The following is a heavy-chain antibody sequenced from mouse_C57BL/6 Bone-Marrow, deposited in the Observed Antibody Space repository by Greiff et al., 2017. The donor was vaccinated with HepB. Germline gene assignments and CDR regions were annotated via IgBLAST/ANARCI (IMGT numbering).Heavy chain of an antibody. CDR3: ARGAGTPSDY. CDR2: ISSGSSTI. CDR1: GFTFSDYG. V-gene: IGHV5-17*01. J-gene: IGHJ2*01. Sequence: EVKLMESGGGLVKPGGSLKLSCAASGFTFSDYGMHWVRQAPEKGLEWVAYISSGSSTIYYADTVKGRFTISRDNAKNTLFLQMTSLRSEDTAMYYCARGAGTPSDYWGQGTTLTVSS. D-gene: IGHD4-1*01.